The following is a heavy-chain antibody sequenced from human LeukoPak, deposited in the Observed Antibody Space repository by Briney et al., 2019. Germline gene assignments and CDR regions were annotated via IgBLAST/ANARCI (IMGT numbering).Heavy chain of an antibody. CDR1: GGSISSGDYY. CDR2: IYYSGSA. CDR3: ARALPPPEYYYYMDV. V-gene: IGHV4-30-4*08. Sequence: SETLSLTCTVSGGSISSGDYYWSWIRQPPGKGLEWIGYIYYSGSAYYNPSLKSRVTMSVDTSKNQFSLKLSSVTAADTAVYYCARALPPPEYYYYMDVWGKGTTVTVSS. J-gene: IGHJ6*03.